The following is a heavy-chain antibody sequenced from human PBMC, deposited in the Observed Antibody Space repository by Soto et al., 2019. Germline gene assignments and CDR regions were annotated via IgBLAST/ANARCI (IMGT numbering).Heavy chain of an antibody. V-gene: IGHV4-4*07. D-gene: IGHD1-1*01. CDR3: VRDGTKTLPDWFDL. CDR2: IYATGTT. CDR1: GASISGFY. Sequence: PTETLSLTCTVSGASISGFYWSWIRKSAGKGLEWIGRIYATGTTDYNPSLKSRVMMSVDTSKKQFYLKLRSVTAADTAVYYCVRDGTKTLPDWFDLWGQG. J-gene: IGHJ5*02.